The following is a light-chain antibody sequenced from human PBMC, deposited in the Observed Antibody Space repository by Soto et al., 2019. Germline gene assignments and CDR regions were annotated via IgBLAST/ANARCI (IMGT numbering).Light chain of an antibody. V-gene: IGLV1-44*01. CDR2: TNT. J-gene: IGLJ7*01. CDR1: SSNIGSST. Sequence: QSVLTQPPSTSGTPGQRVTISCSGSSSNIGSSTVNWYQQLPGTAPKLLIYTNTQRPSGVPDRFSGSKSGSSASLAISGLQSEDEADYYCAAWDDSLNGVAFGGGTQLTVL. CDR3: AAWDDSLNGVA.